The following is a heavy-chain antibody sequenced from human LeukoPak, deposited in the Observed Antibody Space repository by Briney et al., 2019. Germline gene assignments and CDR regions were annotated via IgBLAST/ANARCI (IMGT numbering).Heavy chain of an antibody. CDR1: GFTFSSYG. V-gene: IGHV3-33*01. CDR3: ARDMEQWLVQDWYLDL. Sequence: GGSLRLSCAASGFTFSSYGMHWVRQAPGKGLEWVAVIGNDGRNKYYADSVKGRFIISRDNSKNTLYLQMNILRAEDTAVYYCARDMEQWLVQDWYLDLWGRGTLVTVSS. J-gene: IGHJ2*01. CDR2: IGNDGRNK. D-gene: IGHD6-19*01.